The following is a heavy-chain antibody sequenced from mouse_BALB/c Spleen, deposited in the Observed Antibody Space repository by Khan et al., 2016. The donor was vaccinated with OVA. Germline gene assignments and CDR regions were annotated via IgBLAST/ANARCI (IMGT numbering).Heavy chain of an antibody. J-gene: IGHJ3*01. CDR1: GDSITSGY. CDR2: MIYSGNT. V-gene: IGHV3-8*02. Sequence: EVQLQESGPSLVKPSQTLSLTCSVTGDSITSGYWNWIRKFPGNKLEYMGYMIYSGNTYYNPSLKSRISIPRHTSKNPSYLQLNSVTTEDTATYYCARSTYRYAFAYWGQGTLVTVSA. D-gene: IGHD2-14*01. CDR3: ARSTYRYAFAY.